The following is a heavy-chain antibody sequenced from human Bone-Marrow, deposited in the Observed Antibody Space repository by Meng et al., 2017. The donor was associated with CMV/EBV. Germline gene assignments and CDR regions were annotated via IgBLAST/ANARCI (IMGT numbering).Heavy chain of an antibody. CDR2: IWYDGSNK. V-gene: IGHV3-33*06. CDR3: AKDLVVVPAAIEFGIDY. Sequence: FTFSSYGMHWVRQAPGKGLEWVAVIWYDGSNKYYADSVKGRFTISRDNSKNTLYLQMNSLRAEDTAVYYCAKDLVVVPAAIEFGIDYWGQGTLVTVSS. D-gene: IGHD2-2*01. J-gene: IGHJ4*02. CDR1: FTFSSYG.